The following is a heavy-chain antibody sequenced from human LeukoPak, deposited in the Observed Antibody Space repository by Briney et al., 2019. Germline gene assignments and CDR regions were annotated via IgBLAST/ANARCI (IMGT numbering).Heavy chain of an antibody. D-gene: IGHD6-25*01. V-gene: IGHV3-30*02. CDR2: IRYDGSNK. CDR1: GFTFSSYG. J-gene: IGHJ4*02. CDR3: AKELPVAAALDY. Sequence: GGSLRLSCAASGFTFSSYGMHWVRQAPGKGLEWVAFIRYDGSNKYYADSVKGRFTISRDNSKNTLYLQMNSLRAEDTAVYYCAKELPVAAALDYWGQGTLVTVSS.